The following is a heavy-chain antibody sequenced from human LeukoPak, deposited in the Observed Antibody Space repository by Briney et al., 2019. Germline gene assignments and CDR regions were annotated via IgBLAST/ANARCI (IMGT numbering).Heavy chain of an antibody. Sequence: GSLRLSCAASGFTFSSYSINWVRQAPGKGLEWIGYIYYSGSTNYNPSLKSRVTISVDTSKNQFSLKLSSVTAADTAVYYCARDRGSPWYFDLWGRGTLVTFSS. CDR1: GFTFSSYS. V-gene: IGHV4-59*01. D-gene: IGHD2-15*01. J-gene: IGHJ2*01. CDR2: IYYSGST. CDR3: ARDRGSPWYFDL.